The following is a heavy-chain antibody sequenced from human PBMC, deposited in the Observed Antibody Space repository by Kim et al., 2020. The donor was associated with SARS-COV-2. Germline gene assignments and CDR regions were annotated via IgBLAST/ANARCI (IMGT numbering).Heavy chain of an antibody. CDR1: GFTFSSYG. CDR3: ARVVVRGVLVDY. Sequence: GGSLRLSCAASGFTFSSYGMHWVRQAPGKGLEWVAVISYDGSNKYYADSVKGRFTISRDNSKNTLYLQMNSLRAEDTAVYYCARVVVRGVLVDYWGQGTLVTVSS. CDR2: ISYDGSNK. J-gene: IGHJ4*02. D-gene: IGHD3-10*01. V-gene: IGHV3-30*03.